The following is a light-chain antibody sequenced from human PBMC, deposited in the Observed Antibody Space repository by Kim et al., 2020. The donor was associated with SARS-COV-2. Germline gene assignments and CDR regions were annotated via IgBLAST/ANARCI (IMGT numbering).Light chain of an antibody. CDR2: RNN. CDR3: AAWDDSLSGYV. Sequence: GQRVTISSSGSSSNIGSNYVYWYQHLPGTAPKVLIYRNNQRPSGVPDRFSGSKSGTSASLAISGLRSEDEADYYCAAWDDSLSGYVFGTGTKVTVL. CDR1: SSNIGSNY. V-gene: IGLV1-47*01. J-gene: IGLJ1*01.